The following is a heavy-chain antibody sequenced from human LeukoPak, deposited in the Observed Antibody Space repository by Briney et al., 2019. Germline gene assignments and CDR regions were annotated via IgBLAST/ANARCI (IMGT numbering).Heavy chain of an antibody. D-gene: IGHD6-13*01. CDR1: GGSVTSDTYC. CDR3: ARSNDNSWYFDY. V-gene: IGHV4-61*01. J-gene: IGHJ4*02. Sequence: PSETLSLTCTVSGGSVTSDTYCWSWIRQPPGXXXXXIGYIYYSGSTNYNPSLKSRVTISVDTSKNQFSLKLSSVTAADTAVYYCARSNDNSWYFDYWGQGTLVAVSS. CDR2: IYYSGST.